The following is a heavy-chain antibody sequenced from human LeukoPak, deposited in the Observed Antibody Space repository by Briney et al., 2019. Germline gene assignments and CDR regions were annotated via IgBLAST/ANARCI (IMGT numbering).Heavy chain of an antibody. CDR2: INSDGSST. CDR3: ARAGVTYYYDSTFDY. J-gene: IGHJ4*02. Sequence: GGSLRLSCAASGFTFSSYWMHWVRQAPGKGLVWVSRINSDGSSTSYADSVKGRFTISRDNAKNTLYLQMNSLRAEDTAVYYCARAGVTYYYDSTFDYWGQGTLVTVSS. D-gene: IGHD3-22*01. V-gene: IGHV3-74*01. CDR1: GFTFSSYW.